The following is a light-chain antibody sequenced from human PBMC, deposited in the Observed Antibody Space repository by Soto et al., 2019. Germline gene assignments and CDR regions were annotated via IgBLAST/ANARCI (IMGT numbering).Light chain of an antibody. CDR3: SSYTSSTTYV. V-gene: IGLV2-14*01. CDR1: SSDVGGYNY. J-gene: IGLJ1*01. Sequence: QSALTQPASVSASPGQSIAISCTGSSSDVGGYNYVSWYQQHPGKAPKLMIYDVSNRPSGVSNRFSGFKSGNTASLTISGLQAEDEADYYCSSYTSSTTYVFGAGTKVTVL. CDR2: DVS.